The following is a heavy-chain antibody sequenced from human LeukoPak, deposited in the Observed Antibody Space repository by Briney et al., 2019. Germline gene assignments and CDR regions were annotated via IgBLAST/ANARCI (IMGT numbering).Heavy chain of an antibody. CDR1: GFTFSSYA. CDR2: ISYDGSNK. J-gene: IGHJ4*02. Sequence: GGSLRLSCAASGFTFSSYAMHWVRQTPGKGLEWVAVISYDGSNKYYADSVKGRFTISRDNSKNTLYLQMNSLRAEDTAVYYCAREYSSSWRASGDYWGQGPLVTVSS. D-gene: IGHD6-13*01. CDR3: AREYSSSWRASGDY. V-gene: IGHV3-30*04.